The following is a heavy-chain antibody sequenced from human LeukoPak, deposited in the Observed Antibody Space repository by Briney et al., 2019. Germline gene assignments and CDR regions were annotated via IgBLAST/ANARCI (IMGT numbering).Heavy chain of an antibody. D-gene: IGHD3-3*01. J-gene: IGHJ4*02. CDR2: ISSSSSYI. V-gene: IGHV3-21*01. CDR1: GFTFSSYS. Sequence: GGSLRLTCAASGFTFSSYSMNWVRQAPGKGLEWVSSISSSSSYIYYADSVKGRFTISRDNAKNSLYLQMNSLRAEDTAVYYCARGGYDFWSGYPERYDYWGQGTLVTVSS. CDR3: ARGGYDFWSGYPERYDY.